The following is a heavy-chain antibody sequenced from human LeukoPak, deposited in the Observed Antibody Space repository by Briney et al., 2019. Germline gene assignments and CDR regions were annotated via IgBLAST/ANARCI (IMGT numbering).Heavy chain of an antibody. CDR1: GYSFTSYW. V-gene: IGHV5-51*01. CDR3: ARGPTLDLDYYYYYGMDV. J-gene: IGHJ6*02. D-gene: IGHD1-1*01. CDR2: IYPGDSDT. Sequence: GESLKISCKGSGYSFTSYWIGWVRQMPGKGLEWMGIIYPGDSDTRYSPSFQGQVTISADKSISTAYLQWSSLKASDTAMYYCARGPTLDLDYYYYYGMDVWGQGTTVTVSS.